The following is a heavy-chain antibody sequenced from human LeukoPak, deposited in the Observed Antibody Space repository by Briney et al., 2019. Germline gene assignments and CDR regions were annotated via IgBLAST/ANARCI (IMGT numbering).Heavy chain of an antibody. D-gene: IGHD1-26*01. CDR1: GFTFSSYE. CDR2: ISDSGSTK. V-gene: IGHV3-48*03. Sequence: GGSLRLSCAASGFTFSSYEMNWVRQAPGKGLEWVSYISDSGSTKYYADSVKGRFTISRDNAKNSMYLQMSSLRPEDTALYFCAKGSSGSYSLDAFDIWGQGTMVTVSS. CDR3: AKGSSGSYSLDAFDI. J-gene: IGHJ3*02.